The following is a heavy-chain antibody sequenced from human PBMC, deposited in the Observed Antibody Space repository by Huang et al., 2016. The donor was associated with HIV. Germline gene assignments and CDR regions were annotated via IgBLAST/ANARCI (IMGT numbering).Heavy chain of an antibody. D-gene: IGHD5-18*01. V-gene: IGHV4-30-4*08. Sequence: QVQLQESGPGPVKPSQTLSLTCTVSGVSIGSGGYAWSWIPQPPGKGLEWIGYVDYSGSTYYNPSLKSRVTISVDTSKNQFSLKLSSLTAADTAVYYCTRGHSYGFGRNYFDYWGQGTLVTVSS. CDR3: TRGHSYGFGRNYFDY. CDR2: VDYSGST. CDR1: GVSIGSGGYA. J-gene: IGHJ4*02.